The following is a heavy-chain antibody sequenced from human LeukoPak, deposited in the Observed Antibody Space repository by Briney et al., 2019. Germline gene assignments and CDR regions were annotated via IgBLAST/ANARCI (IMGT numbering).Heavy chain of an antibody. D-gene: IGHD1-1*01. CDR2: IYHSGSP. Sequence: SGTLSLTCAVSGGSISSNNWWGWVRQPPGKGLEWIGEIYHSGSPSYNPSLKSRVTISVDKSRNHFSLNLSSVTAADTAVYYCARVNINNWHSCDYWGQGTLVTVSS. CDR3: ARVNINNWHSCDY. V-gene: IGHV4-4*02. CDR1: GGSISSNNW. J-gene: IGHJ4*02.